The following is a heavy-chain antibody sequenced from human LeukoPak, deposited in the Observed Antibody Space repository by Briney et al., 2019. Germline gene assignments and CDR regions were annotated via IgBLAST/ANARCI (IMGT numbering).Heavy chain of an antibody. CDR1: GYTFTSYG. D-gene: IGHD2-15*01. V-gene: IGHV1-18*01. Sequence: VASVKVSCKASGYTFTSYGITWVRQAPGHGLEWMGWISPYNGNTNYAPNLQGRVTMTTDTSTSTAYMELRSLQSDDTAVYYCARSGTAYCNGGSCYGSKFDPWGQGTLVTVSS. J-gene: IGHJ5*02. CDR3: ARSGTAYCNGGSCYGSKFDP. CDR2: ISPYNGNT.